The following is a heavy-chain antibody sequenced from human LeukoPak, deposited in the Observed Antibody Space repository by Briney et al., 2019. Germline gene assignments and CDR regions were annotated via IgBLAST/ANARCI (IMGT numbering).Heavy chain of an antibody. Sequence: PSETLSLTCTVSGGSISSYYWSWIRQPPGKGLEWIGYIYYSGSTNYNPSLKSRVTISVDTSKNQFSLKLSSVTAADTAVYYCARDSGYSYGTVYFDYWGQGTLVTVSS. V-gene: IGHV4-59*01. CDR1: GGSISSYY. J-gene: IGHJ4*02. D-gene: IGHD5-18*01. CDR3: ARDSGYSYGTVYFDY. CDR2: IYYSGST.